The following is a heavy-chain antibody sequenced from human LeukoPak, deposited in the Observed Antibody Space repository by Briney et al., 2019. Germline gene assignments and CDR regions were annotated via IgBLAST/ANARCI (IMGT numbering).Heavy chain of an antibody. V-gene: IGHV3-30*18. CDR3: AKDGYYYGSGSYKDPYYFDY. CDR2: ISYDGSNK. D-gene: IGHD3-10*01. J-gene: IGHJ4*02. Sequence: GRSLRLSCAASGFTFSSYGMHWVRQAPGQGLEWVAVISYDGSNKYYADSVKGRFTISRDNSKNTLYLQMNSLRAEDTAVYYCAKDGYYYGSGSYKDPYYFDYWGQGTLVTVSS. CDR1: GFTFSSYG.